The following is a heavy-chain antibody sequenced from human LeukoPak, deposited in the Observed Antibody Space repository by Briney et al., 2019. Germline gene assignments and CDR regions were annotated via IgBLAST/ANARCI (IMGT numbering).Heavy chain of an antibody. CDR1: GFTFDDYA. V-gene: IGHV3-9*01. CDR2: ISWNSGSI. J-gene: IGHJ4*02. Sequence: PGGSLRLSCAASGFTFDDYAMHWVRQAPGKGLEWVSGISWNSGSIGYADSVKGRFTISRDNAKNSLYLQMNSLRAEDTALYYCAKDKGKANFYFDYWGQGTLVTVSS. D-gene: IGHD4/OR15-4a*01. CDR3: AKDKGKANFYFDY.